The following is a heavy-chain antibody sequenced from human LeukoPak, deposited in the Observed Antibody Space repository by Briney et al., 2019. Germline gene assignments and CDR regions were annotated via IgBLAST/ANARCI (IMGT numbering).Heavy chain of an antibody. J-gene: IGHJ5*02. V-gene: IGHV4-39*01. Sequence: SETLSLTCTVSGGSISSSSYYWGWIRQPPGKGLEWIGNIYYSGSTFYNPSLKSRVTISVDTSKNQFPLNLGSVTAADTAVYYCASRVAAAGTGFDPWGQGTLVTVSA. D-gene: IGHD6-13*01. CDR2: IYYSGST. CDR3: ASRVAAAGTGFDP. CDR1: GGSISSSSYY.